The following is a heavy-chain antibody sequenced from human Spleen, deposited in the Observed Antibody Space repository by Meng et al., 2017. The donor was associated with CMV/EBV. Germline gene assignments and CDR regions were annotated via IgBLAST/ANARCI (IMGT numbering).Heavy chain of an antibody. CDR1: GGSFSGYY. D-gene: IGHD1-1*01. CDR3: ARSMIMYNWNDLDA. CDR2: TSRSSRHM. J-gene: IGHJ4*02. V-gene: IGHV3-21*01. Sequence: ETLSLTCEVYGGSFSGYYWSWVRQAPGKGLEWVASTSRSSRHMYYAESLKGRFTISRDNAKNSFYLHMNSLRAEDTAVYYCARSMIMYNWNDLDAWGQGTLVTVSS.